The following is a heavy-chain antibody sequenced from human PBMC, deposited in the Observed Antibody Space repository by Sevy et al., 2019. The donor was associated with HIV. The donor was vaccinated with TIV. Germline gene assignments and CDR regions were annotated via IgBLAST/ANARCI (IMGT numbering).Heavy chain of an antibody. CDR1: GFTFSSYS. D-gene: IGHD2-2*01. J-gene: IGHJ3*02. V-gene: IGHV3-21*01. CDR3: ARDDCSSTSCYYEFSAFDI. Sequence: GGSLRLSCAASGFTFSSYSMNWVRQAPGKGLEWVSSISSSSSYIYYADSVKGRFTIPRDNAKNSLYLQMNSPRAEDTAVYYCARDDCSSTSCYYEFSAFDIWGQGTMVTVSS. CDR2: ISSSSSYI.